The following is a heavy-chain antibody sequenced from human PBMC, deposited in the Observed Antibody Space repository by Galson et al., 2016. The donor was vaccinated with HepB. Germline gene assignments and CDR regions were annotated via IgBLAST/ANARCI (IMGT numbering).Heavy chain of an antibody. CDR2: SSTYNVST. CDR3: GGGPNYYYGVDV. Sequence: SVKVSCKASEYTFSSYGFNWVRQAPGHGLEWMGWSSTYNVSTNYPQKLQDRVTMTTDTSTSTVYMELRSLSADDSAVYYCGGGPNYYYGVDVWGQGTTVTVSS. CDR1: EYTFSSYG. D-gene: IGHD3-16*01. J-gene: IGHJ6*02. V-gene: IGHV1-18*01.